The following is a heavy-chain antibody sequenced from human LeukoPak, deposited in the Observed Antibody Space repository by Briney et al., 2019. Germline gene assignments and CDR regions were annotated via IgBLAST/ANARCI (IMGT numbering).Heavy chain of an antibody. Sequence: SETLSLTCAVYGGSFSGYYWSWIRQPPGKGLEWIGEINHSGSTNYNPSLKSRVTISVDTSKNQFSLKLSSVTAADTAVYYRARTLDYDFWSGYDWGQGTLVTVSS. CDR1: GGSFSGYY. J-gene: IGHJ4*02. D-gene: IGHD3-3*01. CDR2: INHSGST. V-gene: IGHV4-34*01. CDR3: ARTLDYDFWSGYD.